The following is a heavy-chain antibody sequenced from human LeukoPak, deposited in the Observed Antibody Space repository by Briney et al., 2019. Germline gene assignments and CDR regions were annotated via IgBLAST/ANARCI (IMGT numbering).Heavy chain of an antibody. CDR3: ARTNEYSSSFDY. CDR1: GGSISSYY. V-gene: IGHV4-59*01. D-gene: IGHD6-6*01. J-gene: IGHJ4*02. CDR2: IYYSGST. Sequence: SETLSLTCTVSGGSISSYYWSWIRQPPGKGLEWIGYIYYSGSTNYNPSLKSRVTISVDTSKNQFSLKLSSVTAADTAVYYCARTNEYSSSFDYWGQGTLVTVSS.